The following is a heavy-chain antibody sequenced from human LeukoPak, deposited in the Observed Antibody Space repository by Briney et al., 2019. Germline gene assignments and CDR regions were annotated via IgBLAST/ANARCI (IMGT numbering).Heavy chain of an antibody. Sequence: SVKVSCKASGYTFTSYGISWVRQAPGQGLEWMGGIIPIFGTANYAQKFQGRVTITADKSTSTAYMELSSLRSEDTAVYYCARDQGGVVNYYYYYMDVWGKGTTVTVSS. CDR3: ARDQGGVVNYYYYYMDV. J-gene: IGHJ6*03. V-gene: IGHV1-69*06. CDR1: GYTFTSYG. CDR2: IIPIFGTA. D-gene: IGHD3-3*01.